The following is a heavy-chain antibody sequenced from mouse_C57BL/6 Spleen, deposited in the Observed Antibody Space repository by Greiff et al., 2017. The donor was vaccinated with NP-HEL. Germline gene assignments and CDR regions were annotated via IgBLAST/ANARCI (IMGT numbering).Heavy chain of an antibody. CDR2: IHPNSGST. CDR3: ARGGIITTVVAHWYFDV. V-gene: IGHV1-64*01. CDR1: GYTFTSYW. J-gene: IGHJ1*03. D-gene: IGHD1-1*01. Sequence: QVQLQQPGAELVKPGASVKLSCKASGYTFTSYWMHWVKQRPGQGLEWIGMIHPNSGSTNYNEKFKSKATLTVDKSSSTAYMQLSSLTSEDSAVXYCARGGIITTVVAHWYFDVWGTGTTVTVSS.